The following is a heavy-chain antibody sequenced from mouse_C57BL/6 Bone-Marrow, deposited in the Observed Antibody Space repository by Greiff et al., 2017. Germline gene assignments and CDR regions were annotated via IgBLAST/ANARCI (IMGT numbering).Heavy chain of an antibody. J-gene: IGHJ4*01. CDR2: IYPGSGST. Sequence: QVQLQQPGAELVKPGASVKMSCKASGYTFTSYWITWVKQRPGQGLEWMGDIYPGSGSTNYNEKFKSKATLTVDTSSSTDYMQLSSLTSEDSAVYYCARGRLYAMDYWGQGTSVTVSS. D-gene: IGHD3-2*02. CDR3: ARGRLYAMDY. CDR1: GYTFTSYW. V-gene: IGHV1-55*01.